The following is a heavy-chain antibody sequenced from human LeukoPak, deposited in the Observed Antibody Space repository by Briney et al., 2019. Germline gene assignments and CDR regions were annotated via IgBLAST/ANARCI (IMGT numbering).Heavy chain of an antibody. CDR3: ARHRSLIRGYCSSTSCYRPYYFDY. CDR1: GGSISSGGYY. J-gene: IGHJ4*01. V-gene: IGHV4-31*03. CDR2: IYYSGST. D-gene: IGHD2-2*01. Sequence: SETLSLTCTVSGGSISSGGYYWSWIRQHPGKGLEWIGYIYYSGSTYYNPSLKSRVTISVDTSKNQFSLKLSSVTAADTAVYYCARHRSLIRGYCSSTSCYRPYYFDYWGXGTLVTVSS.